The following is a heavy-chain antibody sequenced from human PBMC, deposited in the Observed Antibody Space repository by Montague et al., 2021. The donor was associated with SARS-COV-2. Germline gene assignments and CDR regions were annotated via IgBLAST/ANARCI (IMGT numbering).Heavy chain of an antibody. CDR1: GDSMSTNY. V-gene: IGHV4-59*01. CDR3: ARMFYDYVWETSRYRGNYFDS. J-gene: IGHJ4*02. Sequence: SETLSLTCSVSGDSMSTNYWSWIRQPPGKGLEWIGHIYNSGTTIYNPSLKSRATIFIDVSKTQLSLRLSSVTATDTAVYYCARMFYDYVWETSRYRGNYFDSWGQGTLVTVSS. D-gene: IGHD3-16*02. CDR2: IYNSGTT.